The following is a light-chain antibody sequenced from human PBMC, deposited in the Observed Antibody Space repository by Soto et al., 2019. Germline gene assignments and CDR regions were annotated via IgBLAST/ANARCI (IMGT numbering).Light chain of an antibody. Sequence: EVVLTQSPGTLSLSPGERATLSCRASQSVSSSYLAWYQQKLGQAPRLLIYGTSSRATGIPDRFSGSGSGTSFTLTISRLEPEDFAVHYCKQYVRSPPWTFGQGTKVEIK. V-gene: IGKV3-20*01. CDR2: GTS. CDR1: QSVSSSY. CDR3: KQYVRSPPWT. J-gene: IGKJ1*01.